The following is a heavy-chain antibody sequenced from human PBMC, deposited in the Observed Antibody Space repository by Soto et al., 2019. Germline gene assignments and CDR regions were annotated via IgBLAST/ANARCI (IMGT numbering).Heavy chain of an antibody. J-gene: IGHJ4*02. CDR2: IDPSDSQT. CDR1: GYSFAGYW. Sequence: PGESLKISCKGSGYSFAGYWITWVRQKPGKGLEWMGRIDPSDSQTYYSPSFRGHVTISATKSITTVFLQWSGLRASDTAMYYCARQIYDSDTGPNFQYYFDSWGQGTPVTVSS. CDR3: ARQIYDSDTGPNFQYYFDS. V-gene: IGHV5-10-1*01. D-gene: IGHD3-22*01.